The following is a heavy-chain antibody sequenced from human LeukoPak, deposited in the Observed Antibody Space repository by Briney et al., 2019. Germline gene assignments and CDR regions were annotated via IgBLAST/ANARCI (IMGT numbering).Heavy chain of an antibody. Sequence: AAVKVSCKASGYTFTGYYMHWVRQAPGQGPEWMGWLNPNSGGTNYAQKFQGRVTMTRDTSITTAYMELSRLSSDDTAVYYCARHPGKVTNDWYFDLWGRGTLVTVSS. CDR2: LNPNSGGT. D-gene: IGHD4-23*01. V-gene: IGHV1-2*02. CDR3: ARHPGKVTNDWYFDL. CDR1: GYTFTGYY. J-gene: IGHJ2*01.